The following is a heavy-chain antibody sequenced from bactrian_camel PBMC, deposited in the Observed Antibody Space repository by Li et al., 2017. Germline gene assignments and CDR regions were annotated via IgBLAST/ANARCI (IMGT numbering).Heavy chain of an antibody. V-gene: IGHV3S1*01. Sequence: HVQLVESGGGSVQAGGSPRLSCAASGGTYSRLCVGWFRLAPGKEREGVAAIYTGDGTSYYADSVKGRFTISRDNAKNTLYLQMNSLKPEDTAMYYCAADSRGGGYCYTLGKLPEPDFQYWGQGTQVTVS. J-gene: IGHJ4*01. CDR3: AADSRGGGYCYTLGKLPEPDFQY. D-gene: IGHD2*01. CDR2: IYTGDGTS. CDR1: GGTYSRLC.